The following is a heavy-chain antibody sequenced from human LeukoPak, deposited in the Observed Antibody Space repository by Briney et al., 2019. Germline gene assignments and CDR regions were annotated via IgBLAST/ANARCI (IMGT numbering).Heavy chain of an antibody. CDR2: ISVSVGIR. CDR3: APYCSGGSCYRY. V-gene: IGHV3-23*01. Sequence: GGSLRLSCVASGLTFSIYAMSWVRQAPGKGLEWVSPISVSVGIRYYADSVKGRFTISRDNSKNTLYLQINSLRAEDTAVYYCAPYCSGGSCYRYWGQGTLVTVSS. J-gene: IGHJ4*02. D-gene: IGHD2-15*01. CDR1: GLTFSIYA.